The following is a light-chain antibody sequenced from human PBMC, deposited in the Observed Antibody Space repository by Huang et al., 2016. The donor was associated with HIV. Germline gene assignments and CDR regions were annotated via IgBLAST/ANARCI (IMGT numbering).Light chain of an antibody. V-gene: IGKV3-20*01. CDR2: AAS. CDR1: PSISADY. Sequence: EIVLTQSPGTLSLSPGERATLSCRASPSISADYLAWYQHKPGQAPRLLIYAASSTATGIPDRFSGSGSGTDFTLTIYRLEPEDFAVYFCQQYAGSPWTFGQGTKVEIK. CDR3: QQYAGSPWT. J-gene: IGKJ1*01.